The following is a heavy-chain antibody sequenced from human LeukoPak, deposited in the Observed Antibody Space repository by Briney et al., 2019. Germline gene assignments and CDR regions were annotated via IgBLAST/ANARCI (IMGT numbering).Heavy chain of an antibody. CDR2: ISGSGGST. J-gene: IGHJ6*02. V-gene: IGHV3-23*01. CDR1: GFTFSSYA. D-gene: IGHD3-22*01. Sequence: PGGSLRLSCAASGFTFSSYAMSWVRQAPGKGLEWVSAISGSGGSTYYADSVKGRFTMSRYNSKNTLYLQMNSLRAEDTAVCYLSKVRNYDSSCYYNYYYYGMDVWGQGTTVTVSS. CDR3: SKVRNYDSSCYYNYYYYGMDV.